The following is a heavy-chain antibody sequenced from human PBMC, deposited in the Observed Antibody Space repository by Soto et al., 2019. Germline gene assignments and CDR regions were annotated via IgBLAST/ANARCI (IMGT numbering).Heavy chain of an antibody. D-gene: IGHD6-19*01. V-gene: IGHV3-30-3*01. J-gene: IGHJ4*02. Sequence: QVQLVESGGGVVQPGRSLRLSCAASGFTFSSYAMHWVRQAPGKGLEWVAVISYDGSNKYYADSVKGRFTISRDNSKNTLDLQMNSLRAEDTAVYYCARDKPQQPVGGYFDYWGQGTLVTVSS. CDR1: GFTFSSYA. CDR3: ARDKPQQPVGGYFDY. CDR2: ISYDGSNK.